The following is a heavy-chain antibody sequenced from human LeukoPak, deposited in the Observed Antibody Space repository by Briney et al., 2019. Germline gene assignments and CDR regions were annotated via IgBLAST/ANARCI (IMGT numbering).Heavy chain of an antibody. Sequence: PSETLSLTCTVSGGSISSYYWSWIRQPPGKGLEWIGYIYYRGSTKYNPSLKSRVTISVDKSKNQFSLKLSSVTAADTAVYYCASGYCGGACQLGGVDMWGQGTMVTVSS. CDR1: GGSISSYY. D-gene: IGHD2-21*02. J-gene: IGHJ3*02. CDR2: IYYRGST. CDR3: ASGYCGGACQLGGVDM. V-gene: IGHV4-59*01.